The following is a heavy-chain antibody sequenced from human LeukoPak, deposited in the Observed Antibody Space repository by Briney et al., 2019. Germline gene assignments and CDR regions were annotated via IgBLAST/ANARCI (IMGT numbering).Heavy chain of an antibody. V-gene: IGHV1-24*01. CDR2: FDPEDGEA. CDR3: ATEKIIAAAAPSFQH. CDR1: GYTLTELS. Sequence: ASVKVSCKVSGYTLTELSMHWVRQAPGKGLEWMGGFDPEDGEAIYAQKFQGRVTMTEDTSTDTAYMELSSLRSEDTAVYYCATEKIIAAAAPSFQHWGQGTLVTVSS. J-gene: IGHJ1*01. D-gene: IGHD6-13*01.